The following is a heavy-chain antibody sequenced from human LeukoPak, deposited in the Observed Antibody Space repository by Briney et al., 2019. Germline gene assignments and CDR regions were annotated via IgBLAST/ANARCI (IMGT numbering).Heavy chain of an antibody. CDR1: GFTFSSYS. CDR3: ARGFEDYGDYGKSFDY. J-gene: IGHJ4*02. D-gene: IGHD4-17*01. V-gene: IGHV3-21*01. CDR2: ISSTNTYI. Sequence: GGSLRLSCAASGFTFSSYSMNWVRQAPGKGLEWVSSISSTNTYIYYADSVKGRFTVSRDIAESSLYLQMDSLRVEDSAVYDCARGFEDYGDYGKSFDYCGQGTLVTVSS.